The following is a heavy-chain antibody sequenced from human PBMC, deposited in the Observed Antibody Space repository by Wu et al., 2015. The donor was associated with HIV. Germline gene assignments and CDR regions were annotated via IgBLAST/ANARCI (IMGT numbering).Heavy chain of an antibody. Sequence: QVQLVQSGAEVMKPGSSVKVSCKAAGGTFSSYGISWVRQAPGQGLEWMGGIIPIFGTTNYAQKFQGRVTITADESTSTAYMELSGLRSDDTALYYCAREWPYQPEGMGQTTNYYMDVVGTKGPRSPSP. CDR2: IIPIFGTT. D-gene: IGHD1-26*01. CDR1: GGTFSSYG. CDR3: AREWPYQPEGMGQTTNYYMDV. V-gene: IGHV1-69*12. J-gene: IGHJ6*03.